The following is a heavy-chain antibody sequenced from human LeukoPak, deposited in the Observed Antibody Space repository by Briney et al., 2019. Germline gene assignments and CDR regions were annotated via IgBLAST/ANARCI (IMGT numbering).Heavy chain of an antibody. Sequence: PGGSLRLSCAASGFTFSRYFMTWVRQATGKGLEWVGNIKQDGSEKFYVDSVKGRFTISRDNAMNSLFLQINSLRAEDTAVYYCARESLIVGDRDDAFDIWGHGTMVTVSS. J-gene: IGHJ3*02. CDR3: ARESLIVGDRDDAFDI. CDR1: GFTFSRYF. D-gene: IGHD1-26*01. V-gene: IGHV3-7*01. CDR2: IKQDGSEK.